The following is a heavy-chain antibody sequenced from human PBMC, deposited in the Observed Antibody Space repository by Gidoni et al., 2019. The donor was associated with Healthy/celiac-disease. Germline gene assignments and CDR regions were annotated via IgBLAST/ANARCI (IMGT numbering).Heavy chain of an antibody. Sequence: QLQLQESGPGLVKPSESLSLTCSVSGGSIISRSYYWGWIRQTPGKGLEWLGSIYYSGNTYYNPSLGGRVTISIDTSKNQFSLKLTSVTADDTAVYYCARDPTLRRLLNTYGGWFDPWGQGLLVSVSS. CDR1: GGSIISRSYY. CDR3: ARDPTLRRLLNTYGGWFDP. V-gene: IGHV4-39*07. D-gene: IGHD3-9*01. CDR2: IYYSGNT. J-gene: IGHJ5*02.